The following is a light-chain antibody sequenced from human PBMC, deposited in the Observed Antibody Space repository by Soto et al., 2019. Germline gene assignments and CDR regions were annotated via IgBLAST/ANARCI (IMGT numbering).Light chain of an antibody. Sequence: QSALTQPASVSGSPGQSITISCTGTSSDGGGYDYVSWYQLHPGKAPKLMVFEVSNRPSGVCYRFSGSKSGNTASLTISGLQAEDEAAYFCSSYSISTAYLFGTGTKVTVL. CDR2: EVS. V-gene: IGLV2-14*01. J-gene: IGLJ1*01. CDR1: SSDGGGYDY. CDR3: SSYSISTAYL.